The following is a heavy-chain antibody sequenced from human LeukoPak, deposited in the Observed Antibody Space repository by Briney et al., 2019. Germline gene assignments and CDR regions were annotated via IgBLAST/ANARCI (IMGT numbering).Heavy chain of an antibody. CDR1: GSSFRSHW. J-gene: IGHJ3*02. CDR3: ATISAQTFDI. Sequence: GGSLRLSCVGSGSSFRSHWVNWVRHSPGKGLEWVANIKPDGSDKYYVDSARGRFTVSRDNAKNSAFLQMNSLRAEDTAIYYCATISAQTFDIWGQGTLVSVSS. V-gene: IGHV3-7*01. D-gene: IGHD5-24*01. CDR2: IKPDGSDK.